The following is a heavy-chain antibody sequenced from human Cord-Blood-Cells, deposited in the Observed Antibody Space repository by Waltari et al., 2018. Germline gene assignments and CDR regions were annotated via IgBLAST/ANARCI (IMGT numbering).Heavy chain of an antibody. CDR1: GGSFSGYY. CDR3: ARGFDFWSGYYFDY. D-gene: IGHD3-3*01. CDR2: INHSGST. J-gene: IGHJ4*02. Sequence: QVQLQQWGAGLLKPSETLSLTCAVYGGSFSGYYWSWILQPPGKGLEWIGEINHSGSTNYNPSLKSRVTISVDTSKNQFSLKLSSVTAADTAVYYCARGFDFWSGYYFDYWGQGTLVTVSS. V-gene: IGHV4-34*01.